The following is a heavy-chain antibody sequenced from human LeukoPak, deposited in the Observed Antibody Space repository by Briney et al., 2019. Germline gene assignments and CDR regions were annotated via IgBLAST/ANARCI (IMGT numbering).Heavy chain of an antibody. J-gene: IGHJ3*02. V-gene: IGHV4-59*12. CDR3: ARDLRWELPGSAAFDI. CDR1: GGSINNYY. CDR2: IYYDGST. D-gene: IGHD1-26*01. Sequence: SETLSLTCTVSGGSINNYYWSWIRQPPGKALEWIGYIYYDGSTNYNPSLRSRVTISLDMSKNQFSLKLSSVTAADTAVYYCARDLRWELPGSAAFDIWGQGTMVTVSS.